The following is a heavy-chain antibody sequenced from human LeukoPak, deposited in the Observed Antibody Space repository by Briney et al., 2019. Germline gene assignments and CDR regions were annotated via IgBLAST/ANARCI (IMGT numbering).Heavy chain of an antibody. D-gene: IGHD1-14*01. V-gene: IGHV3-33*01. CDR2: IWYDGNIK. J-gene: IGHJ4*02. CDR3: ATETNGRHYDY. Sequence: GGSLRLSCAASGFTFSSYGMHWVRQAPGKGLEWVAVIWYDGNIKYYADSVKGRFTISRDNSKNTLYLQMNSLRAEDTAVYYCATETNGRHYDYWGQGTLLTVSS. CDR1: GFTFSSYG.